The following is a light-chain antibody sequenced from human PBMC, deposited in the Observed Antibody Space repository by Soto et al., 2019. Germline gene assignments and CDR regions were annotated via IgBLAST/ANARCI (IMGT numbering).Light chain of an antibody. CDR1: STDVGAYNY. V-gene: IGLV2-14*01. Sequence: SVLTQPASVSGSPGQSITISCTGTSTDVGAYNYVSWYQQHPGKAPKLLIYEVTNRPSGVSNRFSGSKSGNTASLTISGLQAEDEADYYCSSYTSSSTYVFGVGTKVTVL. CDR3: SSYTSSSTYV. J-gene: IGLJ1*01. CDR2: EVT.